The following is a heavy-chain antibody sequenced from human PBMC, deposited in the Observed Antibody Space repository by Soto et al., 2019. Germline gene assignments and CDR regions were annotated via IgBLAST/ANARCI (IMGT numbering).Heavy chain of an antibody. J-gene: IGHJ4*02. CDR1: GYSVGYTFSNYG. CDR2: MSGYNGNT. D-gene: IGHD3-22*01. V-gene: IGHV1-18*01. Sequence: ASVKVCGKASGYSVGYTFSNYGISWVRQAPGQGPEWMGWMSGYNGNTNYAQKFQGRVTMTTDTSTSTAYMELRGLRSDDTAVYYCARDNYERSGYFDYWGQGTLVTVSS. CDR3: ARDNYERSGYFDY.